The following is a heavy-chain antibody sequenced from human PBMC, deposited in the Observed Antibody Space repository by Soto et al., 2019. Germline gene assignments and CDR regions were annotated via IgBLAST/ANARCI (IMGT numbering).Heavy chain of an antibody. CDR1: GGSITGYY. V-gene: IGHV4-59*01. Sequence: PSETLSLTCTVSGGSITGYYWSWIRQPPGRGLEWIGYIYYAGNTLYTPSLKSRVTISVDTSKNQFSLKLSSVTAADTAVYYCARNDPAPTLQNGMGVWGQGTTVTVSS. D-gene: IGHD2-15*01. CDR3: ARNDPAPTLQNGMGV. CDR2: IYYAGNT. J-gene: IGHJ6*02.